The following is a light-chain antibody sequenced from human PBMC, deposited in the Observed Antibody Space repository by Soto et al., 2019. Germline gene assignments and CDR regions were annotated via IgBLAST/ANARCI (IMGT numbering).Light chain of an antibody. CDR3: QKYNRGPLT. J-gene: IGKJ4*02. CDR2: SAS. Sequence: DVQMTQSPSSLSASVGDRVTITCRASQGISSFLAWYQQIPGKVPKLLIYSASTLQSGVPSRFSGSGSGTDFTLTISSLQPEDVAIYYCQKYNRGPLTFGGGTKVEIK. V-gene: IGKV1-27*01. CDR1: QGISSF.